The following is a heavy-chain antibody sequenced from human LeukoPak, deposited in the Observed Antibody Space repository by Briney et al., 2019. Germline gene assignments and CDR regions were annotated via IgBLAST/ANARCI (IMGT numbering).Heavy chain of an antibody. J-gene: IGHJ6*03. D-gene: IGHD3-9*01. Sequence: SETLSLTCTVSGGSISSSGYYWGWIRQPPGKGLEWIGSIYYSGSTYYNPSLKSRVTISVDTSKNQFSLKLSFVTAADTAVYYCARVKGYYDILTGYSYYYVDVWGKGTTVAVSS. CDR1: GGSISSSGYY. CDR3: ARVKGYYDILTGYSYYYVDV. V-gene: IGHV4-39*01. CDR2: IYYSGST.